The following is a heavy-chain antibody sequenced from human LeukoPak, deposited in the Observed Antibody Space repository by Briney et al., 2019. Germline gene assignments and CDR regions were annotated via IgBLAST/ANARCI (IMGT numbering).Heavy chain of an antibody. Sequence: SQTLSLTCAISGDSVSSKSATWNWIRQTPSRDLEWLRRTYYKSKWYNDYEVSVKSRIIINPDTSKNHFSLQLNSVTPEDTAVYYCARVGHPWTIEDAFDFWGQGTMVTVSS. CDR1: GDSVSSKSAT. D-gene: IGHD1-1*01. V-gene: IGHV6-1*01. CDR2: TYYKSKWYN. CDR3: ARVGHPWTIEDAFDF. J-gene: IGHJ3*01.